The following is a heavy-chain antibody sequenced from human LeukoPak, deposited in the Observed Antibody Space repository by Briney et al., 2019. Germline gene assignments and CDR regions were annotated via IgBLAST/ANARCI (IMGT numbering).Heavy chain of an antibody. CDR2: INPNSGGT. CDR1: GYTFTGYY. V-gene: IGHV1-2*02. CDR3: ARQVVRGVIPNLGVNWFDP. J-gene: IGHJ5*02. Sequence: ASVKVSCKASGYTFTGYYMHWVRQAPGQGLEWMGWINPNSGGTNYAQKFQGRVTMTRDTSISTAYMELSRLRSDDTAVYYCARQVVRGVIPNLGVNWFDPWGQGTLVTVSS. D-gene: IGHD3-10*01.